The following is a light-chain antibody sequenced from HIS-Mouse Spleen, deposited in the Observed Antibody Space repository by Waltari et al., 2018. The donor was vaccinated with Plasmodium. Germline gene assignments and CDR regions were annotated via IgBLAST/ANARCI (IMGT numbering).Light chain of an antibody. CDR2: EGS. Sequence: QSALTQPASVSGSPGQSLTISCTGTSSDVGSYNLVSWYQQHPGKAPKLVIYEGSKRPSWVSNRFSGAKSGNTASLTISGLQAEDEADYYCCSYAGSSTNWVFGGGTKLTVL. V-gene: IGLV2-23*01. CDR1: SSDVGSYNL. J-gene: IGLJ3*02. CDR3: CSYAGSSTNWV.